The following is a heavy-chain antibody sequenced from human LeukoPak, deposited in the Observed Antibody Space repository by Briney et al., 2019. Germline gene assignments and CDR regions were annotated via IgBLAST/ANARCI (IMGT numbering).Heavy chain of an antibody. CDR2: IYHSGST. J-gene: IGHJ4*02. CDR1: GGSITNALYS. CDR3: VTSSHYCLKN. D-gene: IGHD2/OR15-2a*01. Sequence: SETLSLTCAVSGGSITNALYSWSWIRQPPGKGLEWIGYIYHSGSTTYNPSLKSRLTISLDTSKNQFSLNLNSVTAADTAIYYCVTSSHYCLKNWGQGTLVTVSS. V-gene: IGHV4-30-4*07.